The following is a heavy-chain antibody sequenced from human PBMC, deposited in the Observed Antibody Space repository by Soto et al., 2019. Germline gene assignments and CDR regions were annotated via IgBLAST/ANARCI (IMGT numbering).Heavy chain of an antibody. V-gene: IGHV1-18*01. J-gene: IGHJ4*02. Sequence: QVQLAQSGAEVKKPGASVKVSCKASGYTFTSYGISWVRQAPGQGLEWMGWISAYNGNTNYAQKLQGRVTMTTDTSTSTAYMELRSLRSDDTAVYYCARNPHSYSSGWYGRGDYWGQGTLVTVSS. D-gene: IGHD6-19*01. CDR3: ARNPHSYSSGWYGRGDY. CDR1: GYTFTSYG. CDR2: ISAYNGNT.